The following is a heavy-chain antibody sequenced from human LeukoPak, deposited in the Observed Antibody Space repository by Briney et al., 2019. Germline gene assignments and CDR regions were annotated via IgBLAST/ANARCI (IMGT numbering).Heavy chain of an antibody. D-gene: IGHD6-19*01. Sequence: GGSLRLSCAASGLTFSSYAMSWVRQAPGKGLEWVSAISGSGGSTYYADSVKGRFTISRDDSKNTLYLQMNSLRAEDTAVYYCAKRDTGYSSGWPYDYWGQGTLVTVSS. CDR3: AKRDTGYSSGWPYDY. J-gene: IGHJ4*02. CDR2: ISGSGGST. V-gene: IGHV3-23*01. CDR1: GLTFSSYA.